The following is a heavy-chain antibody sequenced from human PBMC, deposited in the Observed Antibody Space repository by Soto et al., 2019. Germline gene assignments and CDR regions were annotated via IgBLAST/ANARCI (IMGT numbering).Heavy chain of an antibody. CDR1: GFTFSSYG. Sequence: QVQLVESGGGVVQPGRSLRLSCAASGFTFSSYGMHWVRQAPVKGLEWVAVISYDGSNKYYADSVKGRFTISRDNSKNTLYLQMNSLRAEDTAVYYCAKDLESMIAAIDYWGQGTLVTVSS. CDR3: AKDLESMIAAIDY. V-gene: IGHV3-30*18. D-gene: IGHD6-25*01. CDR2: ISYDGSNK. J-gene: IGHJ4*02.